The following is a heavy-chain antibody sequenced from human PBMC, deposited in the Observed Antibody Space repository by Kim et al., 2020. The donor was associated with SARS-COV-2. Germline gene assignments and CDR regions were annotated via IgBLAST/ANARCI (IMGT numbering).Heavy chain of an antibody. J-gene: IGHJ6*02. V-gene: IGHV3-53*01. D-gene: IGHD5-12*01. CDR1: GFTVSGTY. CDR3: ARVGDNGGYESPTWFYAMDV. Sequence: GGSLRLSCAASGFTVSGTYMSWVRQSPGKGLEWVSVIYSGGSTYYADSVKGRFTISREKSKNTLYLQMNSLRAEDTAVYYCARVGDNGGYESPTWFYAMDVWGQGTTVTVSS. CDR2: IYSGGST.